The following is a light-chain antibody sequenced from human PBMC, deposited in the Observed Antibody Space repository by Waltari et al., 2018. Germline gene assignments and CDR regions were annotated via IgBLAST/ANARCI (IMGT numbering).Light chain of an antibody. Sequence: EIVLTQSPGTLSLSPGERATLSCRASQSVSSSYLACYQQKPGQSPRLLIYGASSRATGIPDRFSGSGSGTDFTLTISILEPEDFAVYYCQQYGSSPAFVGGTKVEIK. CDR3: QQYGSSPA. CDR1: QSVSSSY. V-gene: IGKV3-20*01. J-gene: IGKJ4*02. CDR2: GAS.